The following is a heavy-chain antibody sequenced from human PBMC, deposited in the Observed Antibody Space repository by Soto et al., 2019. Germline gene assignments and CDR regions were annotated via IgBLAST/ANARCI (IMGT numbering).Heavy chain of an antibody. V-gene: IGHV4-39*01. CDR2: IYYSGST. CDR3: ARHAGYCSGGSCYSEWFDP. D-gene: IGHD2-15*01. Sequence: SETLSLTCTVSGGSISSSSYYWGWIRQPPGKGLEWIGSIYYSGSTYYNPSLKSRVTISVDTSKNQFSLKLSSVTAADTAVYYCARHAGYCSGGSCYSEWFDPWGQGTLVNVSS. CDR1: GGSISSSSYY. J-gene: IGHJ5*02.